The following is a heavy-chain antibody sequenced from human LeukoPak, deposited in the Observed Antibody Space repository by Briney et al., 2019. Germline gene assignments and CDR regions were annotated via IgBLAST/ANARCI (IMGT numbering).Heavy chain of an antibody. J-gene: IGHJ4*02. V-gene: IGHV3-73*01. D-gene: IGHD1-26*01. CDR2: IRSKANSYAT. CDR3: ARGGRDSPIVGATRKNYFDY. CDR1: GFTLSGSA. Sequence: GGSLKLSCAASGFTLSGSAMHWVRQASGKGLEWVGRIRSKANSYATAYAASVKGRFTISRDDSKNTAYLQMNSLRAEDTAVYYCARGGRDSPIVGATRKNYFDYWGQGTLVTVSS.